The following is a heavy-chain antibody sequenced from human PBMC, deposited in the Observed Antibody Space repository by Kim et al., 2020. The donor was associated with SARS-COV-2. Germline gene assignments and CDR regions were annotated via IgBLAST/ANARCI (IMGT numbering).Heavy chain of an antibody. J-gene: IGHJ6*02. D-gene: IGHD3-3*01. Sequence: SSPSLKSRLTITKDTSKTQVVLTMTNMDPVDTATYYCAHSTIFGVHGMDVWGQGTTVTVSS. V-gene: IGHV2-5*01. CDR3: AHSTIFGVHGMDV.